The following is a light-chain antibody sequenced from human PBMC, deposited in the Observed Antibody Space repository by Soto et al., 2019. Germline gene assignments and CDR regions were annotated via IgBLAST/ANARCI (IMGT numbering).Light chain of an antibody. CDR2: GAS. J-gene: IGKJ4*01. V-gene: IGKV3-11*01. CDR1: QSVSSS. CDR3: HHRSTWPLT. Sequence: IVLTQSPATLFLSPGEIATLSCRASQSVSSSLLWYQKKFVQAPRLLIYGASSRATGVPARFSGSGSGTDFTLTISSLEPEDFAVYYCHHRSTWPLTFGGGTQVEI.